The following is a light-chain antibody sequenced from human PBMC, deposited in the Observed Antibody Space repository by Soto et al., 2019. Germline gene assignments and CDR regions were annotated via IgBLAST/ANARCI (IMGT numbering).Light chain of an antibody. J-gene: IGKJ1*01. CDR1: QNISNC. CDR3: QQRSNWPRT. V-gene: IGKV3-11*01. CDR2: DVS. Sequence: IVLTQSPATLSLSPGKRATLSCRASQNISNCLIWYKQKPGQAPRLLIYDVSNRATGIPARFSGSGSGTDYTLPISSLEPEDFAVYYCQQRSNWPRTFGQGTKVDIK.